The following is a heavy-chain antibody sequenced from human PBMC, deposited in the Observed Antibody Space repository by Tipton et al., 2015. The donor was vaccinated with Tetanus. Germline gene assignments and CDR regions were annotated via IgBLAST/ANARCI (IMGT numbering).Heavy chain of an antibody. CDR1: GFRFSYSG. CDR3: AKEFQRAGIRFFDS. D-gene: IGHD3-10*01. J-gene: IGHJ4*02. CDR2: IAFDGKNE. V-gene: IGHV3-30*18. Sequence: QLVQSGGGVVQPGRSLRLSCAASGFRFSYSGMHWVRQAPGKGLEWVAVIAFDGKNERYADSVKGRFIISRDNSKNTLYLQMSSLRPEDTAVYYCAKEFQRAGIRFFDSWGQGTQVTASS.